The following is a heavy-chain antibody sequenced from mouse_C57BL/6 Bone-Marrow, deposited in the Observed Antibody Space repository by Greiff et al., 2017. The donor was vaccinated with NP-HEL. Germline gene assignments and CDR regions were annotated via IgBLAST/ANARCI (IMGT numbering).Heavy chain of an antibody. V-gene: IGHV1-59*01. Sequence: VQLQQSGAELVRPGTSVKLSCKASGYTFTSYWMHWVKQRPGQGLEWIGVIDPSDSYTNYNHKFKGKATLTVDTSSSTAYMQLSSLTSEDSAVYDCAGRSCDWGYAMDYWGQGTSVTVSS. D-gene: IGHD2-13*01. J-gene: IGHJ4*01. CDR3: AGRSCDWGYAMDY. CDR2: IDPSDSYT. CDR1: GYTFTSYW.